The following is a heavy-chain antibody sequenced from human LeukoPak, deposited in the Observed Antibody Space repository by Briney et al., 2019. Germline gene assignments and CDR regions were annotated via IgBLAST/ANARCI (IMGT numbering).Heavy chain of an antibody. CDR3: AREIIPYDILTGYYSDTRGGMDV. D-gene: IGHD3-9*01. CDR2: INPSGGST. V-gene: IGHV1-46*01. CDR1: GYTFTSYG. J-gene: IGHJ6*02. Sequence: ASVKVSCKASGYTFTSYGISWVRQAPGQGLEWMGIINPSGGSTSYAQKFQGRVTMTRDTSTSTVYMELSSLRSEDTAVYYCAREIIPYDILTGYYSDTRGGMDVWGQGTTITVSS.